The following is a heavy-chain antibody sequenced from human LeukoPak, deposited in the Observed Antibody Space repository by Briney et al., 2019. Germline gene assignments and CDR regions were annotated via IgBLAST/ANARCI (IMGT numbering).Heavy chain of an antibody. CDR3: ALWFGELLWDY. D-gene: IGHD3-10*01. J-gene: IGHJ4*02. CDR2: IIPIFGTA. CDR1: GGTLSSYA. V-gene: IGHV1-69*05. Sequence: ASVKVSCKASGGTLSSYAISWVRQAPGQGLEWMGGIIPIFGTANYAQKFQGRVTITTDESTSTAYMELSSLRSEDTAGYYCALWFGELLWDYWGQGTLVTVSS.